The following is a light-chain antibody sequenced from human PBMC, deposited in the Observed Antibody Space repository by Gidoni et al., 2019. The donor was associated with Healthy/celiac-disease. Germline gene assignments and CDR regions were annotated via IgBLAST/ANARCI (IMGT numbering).Light chain of an antibody. CDR1: QSVSSY. CDR3: QQRSNWPSIT. CDR2: YAS. V-gene: IGKV3-11*01. Sequence: EIVLPQSPATLSLSPGERATLSCRASQSVSSYLAWYQQKPGQAPRLLIYYASNRATGIPARFIGSGSGTDFTLTISSLEPEDFAVDYCQQRSNWPSITFGQGTRLEIK. J-gene: IGKJ5*01.